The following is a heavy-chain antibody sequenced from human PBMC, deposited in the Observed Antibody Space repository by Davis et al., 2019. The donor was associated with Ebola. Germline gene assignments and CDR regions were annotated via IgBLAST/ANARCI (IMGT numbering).Heavy chain of an antibody. D-gene: IGHD6-13*01. J-gene: IGHJ3*01. Sequence: SETLSLTCTVSGGSMSSDNYFWAWIRQSPAKGLEYIGSVYYSGNAYYNPSLKTRVTVSVDTSKNQFSLRLTSVTAADTAMYYCARRLLIAGGTDAFDLWGQGTMVSVSS. CDR3: ARRLLIAGGTDAFDL. V-gene: IGHV4-39*01. CDR2: VYYSGNA. CDR1: GGSMSSDNYF.